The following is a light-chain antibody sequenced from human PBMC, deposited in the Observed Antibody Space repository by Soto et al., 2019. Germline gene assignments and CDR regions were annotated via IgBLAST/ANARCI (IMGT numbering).Light chain of an antibody. CDR1: SSDVWSHDL. CDR3: CSYAGSPTFA. V-gene: IGLV2-23*03. J-gene: IGLJ2*01. CDR2: EGS. Sequence: QSVLTQPASVSGSPGRSSTTSCTGTSSDVWSHDLVSWYQQYPGKAPKLMIYEGSKRPSGVSNRFSGSQSGTTASLTISGLQAEDEADYYCCSYAGSPTFAFGGGTQLTVL.